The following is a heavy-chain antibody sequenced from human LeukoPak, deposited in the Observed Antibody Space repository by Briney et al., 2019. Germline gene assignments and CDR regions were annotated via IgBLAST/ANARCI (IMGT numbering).Heavy chain of an antibody. J-gene: IGHJ4*02. CDR3: ARETEPDSSGLGGLDY. CDR1: GYTFTSYG. D-gene: IGHD6-19*01. CDR2: ISAYNGNT. Sequence: ASAKVSCKASGYTFTSYGISWVRQAPGQGLEWMGWISAYNGNTNYAQKLQGRVTMTTDTSTSTAYMELRSLRSDDTAVYYCARETEPDSSGLGGLDYWGQGTLVTVSS. V-gene: IGHV1-18*01.